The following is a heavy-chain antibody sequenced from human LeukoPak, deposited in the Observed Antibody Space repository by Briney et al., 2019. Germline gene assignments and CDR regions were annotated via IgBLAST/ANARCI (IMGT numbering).Heavy chain of an antibody. J-gene: IGHJ4*02. CDR1: GYTLTELS. Sequence: ASVKVSCKVSGYTLTELSMHWVRQAPGKGLEWMGGFDPEDGETIYAQKFQGRVTMTEDTSTDTAYMELSSLRSEDTAVYYCATWPYYDSSGPVDYWGQGTLVTASS. D-gene: IGHD3-22*01. CDR3: ATWPYYDSSGPVDY. V-gene: IGHV1-24*01. CDR2: FDPEDGET.